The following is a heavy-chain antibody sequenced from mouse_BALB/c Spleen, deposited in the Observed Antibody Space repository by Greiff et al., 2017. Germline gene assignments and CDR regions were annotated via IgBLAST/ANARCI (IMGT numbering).Heavy chain of an antibody. CDR1: GYTFTSYW. CDR2: INPSTGYT. V-gene: IGHV1-7*01. D-gene: IGHD2-4*01. Sequence: VQLVESGAELAKPGASVTMSCKASGYTFTSYWMHWVKQRPGQGLEWIGYINPSTGYTEYNQKFKDKATLTADKSSSTAYMQLSSLTSEDSAVYYCARLIYWYFDVWGAGTTVTVSS. J-gene: IGHJ1*01. CDR3: ARLIYWYFDV.